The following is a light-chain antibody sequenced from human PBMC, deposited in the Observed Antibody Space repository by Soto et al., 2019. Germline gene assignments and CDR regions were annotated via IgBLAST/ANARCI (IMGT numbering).Light chain of an antibody. V-gene: IGLV1-51*01. CDR2: DNQ. CDR1: SSNVGKNF. Sequence: VLTHPPSVSSAPGQKVSISCSGSSSNVGKNFVSWYQHVPGKAPKLLIYDNQKRPSGIPDRFSASKSGTLATLDITGLQTGDEADYYCGTWDSSLTIGVIFGGGTKVTVL. CDR3: GTWDSSLTIGVI. J-gene: IGLJ2*01.